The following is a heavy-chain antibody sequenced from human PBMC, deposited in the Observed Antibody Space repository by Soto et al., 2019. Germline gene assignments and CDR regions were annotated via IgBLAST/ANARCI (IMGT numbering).Heavy chain of an antibody. Sequence: PVGSLRLSCAAAGFTFSSYGMSWVRQAPGKGLEWVANIKQDGSEKYYVDSVKGRFTISRDNPKKTLYLQMNSLRAEDTAVYYCAKARCTTSNCYVPDYWGQGTLVTVSS. V-gene: IGHV3-7*05. CDR1: GFTFSSYG. D-gene: IGHD2-8*01. CDR2: IKQDGSEK. J-gene: IGHJ4*02. CDR3: AKARCTTSNCYVPDY.